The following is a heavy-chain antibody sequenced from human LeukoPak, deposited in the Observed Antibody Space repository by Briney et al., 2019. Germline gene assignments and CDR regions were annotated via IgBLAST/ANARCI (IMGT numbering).Heavy chain of an antibody. J-gene: IGHJ6*03. CDR1: GDSVSSNSAA. CDR2: TYYRSKWYN. Sequence: SQTPSLTCAISGDSVSSNSAAWNWIRQSPSRGLEWLGRTYYRSKWYNDYAVSVKSRITINPDTSKNQFSLQLNSVTPEDTAVYYCARERNSGSYYFAVYYYYYMDVWGKGTTATVSS. V-gene: IGHV6-1*01. D-gene: IGHD1-26*01. CDR3: ARERNSGSYYFAVYYYYYMDV.